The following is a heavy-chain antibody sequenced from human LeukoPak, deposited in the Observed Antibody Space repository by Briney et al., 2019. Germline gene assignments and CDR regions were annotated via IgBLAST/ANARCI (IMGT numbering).Heavy chain of an antibody. D-gene: IGHD3-22*01. CDR2: ISGYNGNT. V-gene: IGHV1-18*01. CDR3: ARDGRHRYYYDSSGFYGSWFDP. CDR1: GYTFTSYG. J-gene: IGHJ5*02. Sequence: ASVKVSCKASGYTFTSYGISWVRQAPGQGLEWMGGISGYNGNTKNAQKLQGRVTMTTDTSTSTAYMELRSLRSDDTAVYYCARDGRHRYYYDSSGFYGSWFDPWGQGTLVTVSS.